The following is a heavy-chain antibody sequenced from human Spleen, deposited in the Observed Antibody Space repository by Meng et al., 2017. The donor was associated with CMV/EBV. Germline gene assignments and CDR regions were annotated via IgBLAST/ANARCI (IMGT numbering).Heavy chain of an antibody. D-gene: IGHD3-3*01. V-gene: IGHV1-18*01. CDR2: ISGYNGNT. Sequence: ASVKVSCKASGYTFVSYGISWVRQAPGQGLEWMGWISGYNGNTKYAQKLQGRVSMTTDTSTSTAYMELRSLRSDDTAVYYCARDRWGSFGVVERPLPFDYWGQGTLVTVSS. J-gene: IGHJ4*02. CDR1: GYTFVSYG. CDR3: ARDRWGSFGVVERPLPFDY.